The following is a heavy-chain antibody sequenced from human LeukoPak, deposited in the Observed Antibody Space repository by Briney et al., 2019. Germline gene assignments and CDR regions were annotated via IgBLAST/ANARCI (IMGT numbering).Heavy chain of an antibody. J-gene: IGHJ4*02. CDR2: INTNTGNP. Sequence: ASVKVSCKASGYTFTSYAMNWVRQAPGQGLEWMGWINTNTGNPTYAQGFTGRFVFSLDTSVSTAYLQISSLKAEGTAVYYCASGGWQWYFDYWGQGTLVTVSS. CDR3: ASGGWQWYFDY. D-gene: IGHD6-19*01. V-gene: IGHV7-4-1*02. CDR1: GYTFTSYA.